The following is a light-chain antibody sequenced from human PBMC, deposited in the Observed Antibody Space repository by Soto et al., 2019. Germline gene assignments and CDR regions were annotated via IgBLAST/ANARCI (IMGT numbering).Light chain of an antibody. V-gene: IGKV1-8*01. CDR2: AAS. Sequence: AIRMTQSPSSLSASTGDRVTITCRASQGISSYLAWYQQKPGKAPKLLIYAASTFQSGVPSRFSGSGSGIDFTLTISCLQSEDFGNYYCQQYYSYPPWTFGQGTKVEIK. CDR3: QQYYSYPPWT. CDR1: QGISSY. J-gene: IGKJ1*01.